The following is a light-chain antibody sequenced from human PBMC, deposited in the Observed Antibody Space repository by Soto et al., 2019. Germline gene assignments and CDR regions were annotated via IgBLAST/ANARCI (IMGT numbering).Light chain of an antibody. CDR2: GNN. J-gene: IGLJ3*02. V-gene: IGLV1-40*01. CDR1: SSNIGAGYE. Sequence: QSVLTQPPSVSGAPWQRVTISCTGSSSNIGAGYEVHWYQQLPGTAPKLLIYGNNNRPSGVPDRFSGSKSGTSASLAITGLQAEDETDYFCQSYDSRLSGYVFGGGTKLTVL. CDR3: QSYDSRLSGYV.